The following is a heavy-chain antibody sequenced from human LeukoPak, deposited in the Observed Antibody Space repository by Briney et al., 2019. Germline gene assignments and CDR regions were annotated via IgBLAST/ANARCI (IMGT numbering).Heavy chain of an antibody. V-gene: IGHV1-18*01. CDR1: GYTFTSYG. CDR3: ARESEYSSSSAFDY. D-gene: IGHD6-6*01. J-gene: IGHJ4*02. CDR2: ISAYNGNT. Sequence: ASVKVSCKASGYTFTSYGISWVRQAPGQGLEWMGWISAYNGNTNYAQKLQGRVTMTTDTSTSTAYMELRSLRSDDTAVYYCARESEYSSSSAFDYWGQGTLVTVSS.